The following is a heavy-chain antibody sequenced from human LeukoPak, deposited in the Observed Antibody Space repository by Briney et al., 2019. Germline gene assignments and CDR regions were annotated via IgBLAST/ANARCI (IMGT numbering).Heavy chain of an antibody. V-gene: IGHV3-48*03. J-gene: IGHJ4*02. CDR3: ARAPPSHPFDY. CDR1: GFTLSTYE. Sequence: GGSLRLSCAASGFTLSTYEIHWVRQAPGKGLEWISSIRGSVITIYYADSVRGRFTISRDDAKNSLYLQMNSLRAEDTAVYFCARAPPSHPFDYGGQGTLVTVSS. CDR2: IRGSVITI.